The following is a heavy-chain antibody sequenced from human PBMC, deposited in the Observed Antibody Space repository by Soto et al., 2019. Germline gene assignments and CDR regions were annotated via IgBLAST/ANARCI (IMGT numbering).Heavy chain of an antibody. D-gene: IGHD3-9*01. CDR3: ARQADYNILTGYFYYFDY. Sequence: GESLKISCKSSGYSFTDYWIGWVRQMPGKGLEWMGIIYPGDSDARYSPSVQGQVTISVDTSINTAFLRWNSLTASDTAMYYCARQADYNILTGYFYYFDYWGQGSLVTVSS. V-gene: IGHV5-51*01. J-gene: IGHJ4*02. CDR1: GYSFTDYW. CDR2: IYPGDSDA.